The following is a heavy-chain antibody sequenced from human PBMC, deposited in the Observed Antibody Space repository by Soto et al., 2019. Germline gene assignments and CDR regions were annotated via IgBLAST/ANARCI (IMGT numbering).Heavy chain of an antibody. Sequence: SETLSLTCTVSGGSISSYYWSWIRQPPGKGLEWIGYIYYSGSTNYNPSLKSRVTISVDTSKNQFSLKLSSVTAADTAVYYCARHDAAYFDYWGQGTLVTVSS. CDR1: GGSISSYY. V-gene: IGHV4-59*08. CDR2: IYYSGST. J-gene: IGHJ4*02. D-gene: IGHD6-25*01. CDR3: ARHDAAYFDY.